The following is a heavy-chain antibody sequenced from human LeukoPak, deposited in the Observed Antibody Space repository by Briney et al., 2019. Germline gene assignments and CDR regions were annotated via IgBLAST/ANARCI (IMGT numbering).Heavy chain of an antibody. Sequence: GGSLRLSCAASEFAFSSHAMTWVRQAPGKGLEWVSAISISGSKTYYADSVKGRFTISRDNSKNTLYLQMNSLRAEDTAVYYCANEIRPNDYWGQGTQVTVSS. D-gene: IGHD4-17*01. CDR3: ANEIRPNDY. CDR2: ISISGSKT. V-gene: IGHV3-23*01. CDR1: EFAFSSHA. J-gene: IGHJ4*02.